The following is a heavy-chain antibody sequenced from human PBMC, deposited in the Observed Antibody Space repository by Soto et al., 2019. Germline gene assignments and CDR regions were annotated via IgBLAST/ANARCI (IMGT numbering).Heavy chain of an antibody. CDR1: GFTVSSNY. D-gene: IGHD4-17*01. V-gene: IGHV3-66*01. CDR2: IYSGGST. J-gene: IGHJ4*02. CDR3: ARITSHDYGDYDLGN. Sequence: GGSLRLSCAASGFTVSSNYMSWVRQAPGKGLEWVSVIYSGGSTYYADSVKGRFTISRDNSKNTLYLQMNSLRAEDTAVYYCARITSHDYGDYDLGNWGQGTLVTVSS.